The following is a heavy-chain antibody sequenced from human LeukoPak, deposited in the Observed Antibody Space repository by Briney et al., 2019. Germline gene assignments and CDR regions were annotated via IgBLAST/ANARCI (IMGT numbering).Heavy chain of an antibody. D-gene: IGHD1-26*01. J-gene: IGHJ4*02. CDR1: GFTFSTYT. Sequence: LPGGSLRLSCAASGFTFSTYTMSWVRQAPGKGLEWVSSITGNGGSTYYADSVKGRFTISRDNSKNTLYLQMDSLRAEDTAVYHCARDSGSYLQPTDYWGQGTLVTVSS. V-gene: IGHV3-23*01. CDR3: ARDSGSYLQPTDY. CDR2: ITGNGGST.